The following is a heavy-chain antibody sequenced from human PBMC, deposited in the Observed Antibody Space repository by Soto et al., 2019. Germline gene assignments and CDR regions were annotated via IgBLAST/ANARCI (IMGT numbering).Heavy chain of an antibody. CDR2: INHSGST. J-gene: IGHJ5*02. V-gene: IGHV4-34*01. CDR1: AGACIGDY. Sequence: PSETLSLTCALDAGACIGDYWSWIRHPPAEVMEWSGEINHSGSTNSNRSRKSRVHISVDPAKNRFSLKLSSVNAADTAVYYCARGRDGGGVAARRHHWFDHFGQRTIVTVSS. CDR3: ARGRDGGGVAARRHHWFDH. D-gene: IGHD2-15*01.